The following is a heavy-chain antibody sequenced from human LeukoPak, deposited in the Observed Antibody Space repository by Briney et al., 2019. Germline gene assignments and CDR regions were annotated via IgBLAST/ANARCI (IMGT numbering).Heavy chain of an antibody. V-gene: IGHV4-59*01. CDR3: ARVTGYMIEDYFDY. J-gene: IGHJ4*02. CDR2: IYYSGST. D-gene: IGHD3-9*01. CDR1: GGSISSYY. Sequence: SETLSLTCTVPGGSISSYYWSWIRQPPGKGLEWIGYIYYSGSTNYNPSLKSRVTISVDTSKNQFSLKLRSVTAADTAVYYCARVTGYMIEDYFDYWGQGILVTVSS.